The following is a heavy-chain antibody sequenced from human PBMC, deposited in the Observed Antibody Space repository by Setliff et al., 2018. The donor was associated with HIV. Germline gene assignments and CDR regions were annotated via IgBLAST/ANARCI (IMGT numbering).Heavy chain of an antibody. Sequence: SETLSLTCTVSGGSIIGRYWSWIRQPAGKGLEWIGRIYPSGSANYNPSLKSRAIISVDTSKNQFSLKLSSVTAADTAVYYCARATMVRGVIITVNWFDPWGQGTLVTVSS. CDR1: GGSIIGRY. J-gene: IGHJ5*02. CDR2: IYPSGSA. V-gene: IGHV4-4*07. CDR3: ARATMVRGVIITVNWFDP. D-gene: IGHD3-10*01.